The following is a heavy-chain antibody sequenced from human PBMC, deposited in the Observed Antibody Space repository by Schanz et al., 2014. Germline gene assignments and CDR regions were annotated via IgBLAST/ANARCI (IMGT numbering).Heavy chain of an antibody. J-gene: IGHJ4*02. CDR2: INGYNGHT. CDR1: GYTFTSYG. V-gene: IGHV1-18*01. D-gene: IGHD4-17*01. CDR3: ARTIAYGGSSGYFDY. Sequence: QVQLVQSGAEVKKPGASVKVSCKASGYTFTSYGITWVRQAPGQGLEWMGWINGYNGHTLYAQKFQGRLTMTRDTSTSTVYMELNSLRSEDTAVYYCARTIAYGGSSGYFDYWGQGTLVTVSS.